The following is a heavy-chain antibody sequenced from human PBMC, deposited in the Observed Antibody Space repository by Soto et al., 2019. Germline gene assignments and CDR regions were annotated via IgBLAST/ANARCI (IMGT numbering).Heavy chain of an antibody. CDR1: GGTFNSYL. V-gene: IGHV1-69*06. Sequence: QVQLVQSGAEVKNPGSSVKVSCKTSGGTFNSYLIAWVRQAPGQGLEWMGGIIPAFGTAKYAQKFQGRVTITADKTTTTADMELRTLTSEDTAVYYCARGLDQPPVGLYFDTWGQGTLVTVSS. J-gene: IGHJ4*02. CDR3: ARGLDQPPVGLYFDT. D-gene: IGHD2-2*01. CDR2: IIPAFGTA.